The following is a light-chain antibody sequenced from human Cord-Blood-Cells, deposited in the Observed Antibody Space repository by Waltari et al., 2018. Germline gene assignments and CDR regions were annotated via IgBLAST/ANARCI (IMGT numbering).Light chain of an antibody. CDR1: QSISSW. J-gene: IGKJ3*01. Sequence: DIQMTQSPSTLSASVGDRVTITCRASQSISSWLSWYQQKPGKAPKLLIYDASSLESGVPSRFSGSGSGTEFTLTISSLQPDDFATYYCQQYNSYIFTFGPGTKVEIK. V-gene: IGKV1-5*01. CDR2: DAS. CDR3: QQYNSYIFT.